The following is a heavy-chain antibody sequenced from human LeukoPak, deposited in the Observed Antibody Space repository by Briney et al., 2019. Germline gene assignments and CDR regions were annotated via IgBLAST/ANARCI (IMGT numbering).Heavy chain of an antibody. J-gene: IGHJ4*02. D-gene: IGHD6-13*01. CDR3: ARGRSSWYRW. Sequence: SETLSLTCTVSGGSISSSSYYWGWIRQPPGKGLEWIGEINHSGSTNYNPSLKSRVTISVDTSKNQFSLKLSSVTAADTAVYYCARGRSSWYRWWGQGTLVTVSS. CDR2: INHSGST. CDR1: GGSISSSSYY. V-gene: IGHV4-39*07.